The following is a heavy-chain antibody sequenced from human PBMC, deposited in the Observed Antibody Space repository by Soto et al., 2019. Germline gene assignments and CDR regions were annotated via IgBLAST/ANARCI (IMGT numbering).Heavy chain of an antibody. CDR2: IIPIFGTA. CDR3: AREYCSSTSCYVSGMDV. CDR1: GGTFSSYA. V-gene: IGHV1-69*13. Sequence: SVTVSCQASGGTFSSYAISWVRQAPGHGLEWMGGIIPIFGTANYAQKFQGRVTITADESTSTAYMELSSLRSEDTAVYYCAREYCSSTSCYVSGMDVWGQGTTVTVSS. D-gene: IGHD2-2*01. J-gene: IGHJ6*02.